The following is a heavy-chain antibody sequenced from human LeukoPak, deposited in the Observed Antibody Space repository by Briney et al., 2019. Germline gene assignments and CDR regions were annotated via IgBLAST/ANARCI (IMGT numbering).Heavy chain of an antibody. CDR3: ARYCSGGSCYSVPPSYYYYMDV. CDR1: GYSFTTYW. J-gene: IGHJ6*03. V-gene: IGHV5-51*01. D-gene: IGHD2-15*01. CDR2: IYPGDSDT. Sequence: GESLKISCKGSGYSFTTYWIAWVRQMPGKGLEWMGIIYPGDSDTRYSPSFQGQVTISADKSISTAYLQWSSLKASDTAMYYCARYCSGGSCYSVPPSYYYYMDVWGKGTTVTVSS.